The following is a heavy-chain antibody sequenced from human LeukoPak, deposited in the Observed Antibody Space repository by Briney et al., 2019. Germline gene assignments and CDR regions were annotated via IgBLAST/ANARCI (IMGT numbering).Heavy chain of an antibody. CDR1: GFTFSDYY. V-gene: IGHV3-11*04. Sequence: PGGSLRLSCAASGFTFSDYYMSWIRQAPGKGLEWVSYISSSSSTIYYADSVKGRFTISRDNAKNSLYLQMNSLRAEDTAVYYCARDRLPVKQQLADWGQGTLVTVSS. CDR2: ISSSSSTI. D-gene: IGHD6-13*01. CDR3: ARDRLPVKQQLAD. J-gene: IGHJ4*02.